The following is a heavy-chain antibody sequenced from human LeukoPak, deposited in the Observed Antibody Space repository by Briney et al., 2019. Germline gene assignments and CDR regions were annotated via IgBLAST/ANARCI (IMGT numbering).Heavy chain of an antibody. CDR1: GYTFTDYF. CDR2: INPNSGGT. D-gene: IGHD3-10*01. CDR3: ARGDGSGRYCIEY. V-gene: IGHV1-2*02. J-gene: IGHJ4*02. Sequence: ASVKVSCKASGYTFTDYFMHWVRQAPGQGVEWMGWINPNSGGTNYAQRFQGRVTMTRDTSISTVYMELSRLTSDDTAVYYCARGDGSGRYCIEYWGQGTLVAVAS.